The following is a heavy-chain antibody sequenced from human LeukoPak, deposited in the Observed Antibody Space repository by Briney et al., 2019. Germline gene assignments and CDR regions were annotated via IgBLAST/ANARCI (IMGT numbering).Heavy chain of an antibody. V-gene: IGHV3-49*04. CDR2: IRSKAYGGTT. Sequence: PGGSLRLSCTASGFTFGDYAMSWVRQAPGKGLEWVGFIRSKAYGGTTEYAASVKGRFTISRDDSKSIAYLQMNSLKTEDTAVYYCTKVAASSGWYYFDYWGQGTPVTVSS. CDR1: GFTFGDYA. CDR3: TKVAASSGWYYFDY. D-gene: IGHD6-19*01. J-gene: IGHJ4*02.